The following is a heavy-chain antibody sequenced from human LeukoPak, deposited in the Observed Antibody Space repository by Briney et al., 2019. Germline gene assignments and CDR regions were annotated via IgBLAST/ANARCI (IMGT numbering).Heavy chain of an antibody. CDR3: AKVKAYCGGDCYSEGSFDY. CDR1: GFTFSSYA. J-gene: IGHJ4*02. V-gene: IGHV3-23*01. CDR2: ISGSGGST. Sequence: GGSLRLSCAASGFTFSSYAMSWVRQAPGKGLEWVSAISGSGGSTYYADSVKGRFTISRDNSKNTLYLQMNSLRAEDTAVYYCAKVKAYCGGDCYSEGSFDYWGQGTLVTVSS. D-gene: IGHD2-21*02.